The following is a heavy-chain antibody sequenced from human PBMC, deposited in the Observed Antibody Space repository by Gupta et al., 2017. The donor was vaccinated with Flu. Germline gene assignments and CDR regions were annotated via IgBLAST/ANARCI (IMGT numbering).Heavy chain of an antibody. Sequence: QVHLQESGPGLVKPSQTLSLTCRVSDDSISSGGYYWSWIRQRPGKGLEWIGYIYYSGNSYYNPSLKSRVTLSIDTSKRQFSLRLNSVTAADTAVYYCARDALDLDGDSLNYGMDVWGQGTTVTVSS. V-gene: IGHV4-31*03. J-gene: IGHJ6*02. CDR2: IYYSGNS. D-gene: IGHD4-11*01. CDR3: ARDALDLDGDSLNYGMDV. CDR1: DDSISSGGYY.